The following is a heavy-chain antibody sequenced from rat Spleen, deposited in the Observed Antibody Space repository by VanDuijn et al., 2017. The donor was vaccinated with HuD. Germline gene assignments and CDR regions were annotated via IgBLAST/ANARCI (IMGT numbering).Heavy chain of an antibody. CDR3: AISISYVMDA. Sequence: EVQVLESGGGLVQPGNSLKLSCATSGFTFSTAWMYWYRQFPEKRLEWVARIKAKSNNYATDYTESVKGRFTISRDDSKSSIYLQMNSLRSEDTATYYCAISISYVMDAWGQGASVTVSS. CDR1: GFTFSTAW. CDR2: IKAKSNNYAT. D-gene: IGHD1-12*01. V-gene: IGHV6-6*01. J-gene: IGHJ4*01.